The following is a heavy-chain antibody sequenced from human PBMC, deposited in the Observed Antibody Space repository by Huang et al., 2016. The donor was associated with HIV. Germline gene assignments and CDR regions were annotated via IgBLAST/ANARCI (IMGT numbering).Heavy chain of an antibody. CDR3: ARDRVPAVRYYYGMDV. CDR2: INTYNGNT. J-gene: IGHJ6*02. CDR1: DYTFTKYG. Sequence: QVHLVQSGVDVKKPGASVKVSCKASDYTFTKYGISWVRQAPVQGLEWMGWINTYNGNTNYAQKFQGRVTLTTDTSTNTAYMDLGSLRYDDTAVYYCARDRVPAVRYYYGMDVWGQGTTVIVSS. D-gene: IGHD3-16*02. V-gene: IGHV1-18*04.